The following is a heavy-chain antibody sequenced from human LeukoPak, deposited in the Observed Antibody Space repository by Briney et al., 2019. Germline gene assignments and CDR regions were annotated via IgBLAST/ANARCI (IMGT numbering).Heavy chain of an antibody. CDR3: AREVGDGYNSADY. CDR2: INPSDGTT. J-gene: IGHJ4*02. D-gene: IGHD5-24*01. CDR1: GYSFTSYY. Sequence: ASVKVSCKASGYSFTSYYIHWVRQAPGQGLEWMGIINPSDGTTNYAQKFQGRVTMTRDMSTTTVYVELSSLKSEDTAVYYCAREVGDGYNSADYWGQGTLVTVSS. V-gene: IGHV1-46*01.